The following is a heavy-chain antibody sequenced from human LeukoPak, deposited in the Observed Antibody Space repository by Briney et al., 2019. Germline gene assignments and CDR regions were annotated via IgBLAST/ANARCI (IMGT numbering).Heavy chain of an antibody. V-gene: IGHV3-9*03. CDR2: ISWNSGSI. J-gene: IGHJ4*02. CDR1: GFTFDDYA. Sequence: GRSLRLSCAASGFTFDDYAMHWVRQAPGKGLEWVSGISWNSGSIGYADSVKGRFTISRDNAKNSLYLQVNSLRAEDMALYYCAKDYSSGWYGGGLDYWGQGTLVTVSS. D-gene: IGHD6-19*01. CDR3: AKDYSSGWYGGGLDY.